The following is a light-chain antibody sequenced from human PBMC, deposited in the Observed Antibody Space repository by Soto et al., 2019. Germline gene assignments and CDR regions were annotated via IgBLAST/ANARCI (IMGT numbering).Light chain of an antibody. V-gene: IGLV2-14*01. CDR1: SSDVGGYNY. CDR3: SSYTSSSTPYV. Sequence: QSALTQPASVSGSPGQSITISCTGTSSDVGGYNYVSWYQQHPGKAPKLMIYEVSNRPSGVSNRFSGSKSGNTASLTISGRKAEDEADYYCSSYTSSSTPYVFGTGTKLTVL. J-gene: IGLJ1*01. CDR2: EVS.